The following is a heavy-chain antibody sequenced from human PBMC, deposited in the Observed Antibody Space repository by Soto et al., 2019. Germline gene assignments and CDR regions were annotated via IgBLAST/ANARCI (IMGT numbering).Heavy chain of an antibody. V-gene: IGHV3-53*01. D-gene: IGHD1-26*01. CDR1: GFTVSNNY. CDR2: LYSGGNT. Sequence: EVQLVESGGDLIQPGGSLRLACVVSGFTVSNNYMSWVRQAPGKGLEWVSVLYSGGNTYYADSVRGRFTISRDNSQNTLYLQMNSLRAEDTAVYYCARGRGTSYFDYWGQGTLVTFSS. J-gene: IGHJ4*02. CDR3: ARGRGTSYFDY.